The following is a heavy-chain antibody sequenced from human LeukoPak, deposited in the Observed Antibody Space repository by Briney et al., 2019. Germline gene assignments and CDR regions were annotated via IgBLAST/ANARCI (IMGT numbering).Heavy chain of an antibody. CDR2: ISGSGGST. D-gene: IGHD3-9*01. J-gene: IGHJ5*02. CDR3: AKDRHNYDILTGYYRRVVAAPNWFDP. V-gene: IGHV3-23*01. CDR1: GFTFSSYA. Sequence: GGSLRLSCAASGFTFSSYAMSWVRQAPGKGLEWVSAISGSGGSTYSADSVKGRFTISRDNSKNTLYLQMNSLRAEDTAVYYCAKDRHNYDILTGYYRRVVAAPNWFDPWGQGTLVTVSS.